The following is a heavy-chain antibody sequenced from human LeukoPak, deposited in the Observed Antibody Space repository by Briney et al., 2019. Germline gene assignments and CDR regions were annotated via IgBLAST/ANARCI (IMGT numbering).Heavy chain of an antibody. CDR3: AKDEAHNYDFWSGLTDY. Sequence: GGSLRLSCAASGFTFSSYGMHWVRQAPGKGLEWVTVISYDGSNKYYADSVKGRFTISRDNSKNTLYLQMNSLRAEDTAVYYCAKDEAHNYDFWSGLTDYWGQGTLVTVSS. V-gene: IGHV3-30*18. CDR2: ISYDGSNK. D-gene: IGHD3-3*01. J-gene: IGHJ4*02. CDR1: GFTFSSYG.